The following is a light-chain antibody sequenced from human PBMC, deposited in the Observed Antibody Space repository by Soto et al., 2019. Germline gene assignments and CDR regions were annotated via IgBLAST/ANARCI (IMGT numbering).Light chain of an antibody. V-gene: IGKV3-20*01. CDR1: QSVSSSY. Sequence: EIVLTQSPGTLSLSPGERATLSCRASQSVSSSYLAWYQQKPGQAPRLLIYGASSRATGIPDRFSGSGSGTDFTLTISRLEPEGFAVYYCQQYGSSPTFGQGPKVEIK. CDR2: GAS. CDR3: QQYGSSPT. J-gene: IGKJ1*01.